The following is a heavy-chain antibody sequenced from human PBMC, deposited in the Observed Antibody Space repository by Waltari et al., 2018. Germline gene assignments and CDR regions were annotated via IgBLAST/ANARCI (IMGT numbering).Heavy chain of an antibody. J-gene: IGHJ5*02. CDR1: GGSISSSSYY. V-gene: IGHV4-39*01. CDR2: IYYSGST. CDR3: ARHITMVRGVLRPPNWFDP. Sequence: QLQLQESGPGLVKPSETLSLTCTVSGGSISSSSYYWGWIRQPPGKGLECIGSIYYSGSTYYNPSLKSRFTISVDTSKNQFSLKLSSVTAADTAVYYCARHITMVRGVLRPPNWFDPWGQGTLVTVSS. D-gene: IGHD3-10*01.